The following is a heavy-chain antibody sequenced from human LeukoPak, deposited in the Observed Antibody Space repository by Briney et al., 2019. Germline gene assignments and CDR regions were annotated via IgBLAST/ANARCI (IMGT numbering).Heavy chain of an antibody. CDR2: IYYSGTT. Sequence: SETLSLTCAVSGGSISSHYWGWIRQPPGKGLEWIGSIYYSGTTKYNPSLKSRVTISADTSKNQFSLKLSSVTAADTAVYYCARQADDSSSSLVYFDYWGQGTLVTVSS. D-gene: IGHD6-6*01. CDR3: ARQADDSSSSLVYFDY. J-gene: IGHJ4*02. V-gene: IGHV4-59*08. CDR1: GGSISSHY.